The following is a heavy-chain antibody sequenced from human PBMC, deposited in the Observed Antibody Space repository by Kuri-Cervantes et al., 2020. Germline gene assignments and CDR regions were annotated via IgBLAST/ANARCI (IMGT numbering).Heavy chain of an antibody. CDR2: IYYSGST. CDR1: GGSISSSSYY. D-gene: IGHD3-3*01. CDR3: ARVTSFLEWLLSYFDY. Sequence: SETLSPTCTVSGGSISSSSYYWGWIRQPPGKGLEWIGSIYYSGSTYYNPSLKSRVTISVDTSKNQFSLKLSSVTAADTAVYYCARVTSFLEWLLSYFDYWGQGTLVTVSS. V-gene: IGHV4-39*01. J-gene: IGHJ4*02.